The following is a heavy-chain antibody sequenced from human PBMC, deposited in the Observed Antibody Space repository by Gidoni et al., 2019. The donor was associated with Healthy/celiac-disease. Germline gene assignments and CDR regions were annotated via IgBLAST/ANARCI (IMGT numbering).Heavy chain of an antibody. CDR2: IYYSGST. J-gene: IGHJ4*02. D-gene: IGHD3-3*01. CDR3: ARTNYDFWSGYGY. CDR1: GGSISSGGYY. V-gene: IGHV4-31*03. Sequence: QVQLQASGPGLMKPSQTLSLTCTVSGGSISSGGYYWSWIRPHPGKGLEWIGYIYYSGSTYYNPSLKSRVTISVDTSKNQFSLKLSSVTAADTAVYYCARTNYDFWSGYGYWGQGTLVTVSS.